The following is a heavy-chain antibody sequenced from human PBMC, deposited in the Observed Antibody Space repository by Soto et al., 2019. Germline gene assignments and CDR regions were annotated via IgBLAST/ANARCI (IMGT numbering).Heavy chain of an antibody. V-gene: IGHV6-1*01. CDR1: GDSVSSNSAA. J-gene: IGHJ3*02. CDR2: TYYRSKWYN. CDR3: ARVSVYSSPSHWPVLGGNYDFDI. Sequence: SQTLSLTCAISGDSVSSNSAAWNWIRQSPSRGLEWLGRTYYRSKWYNDYAVSVKSRITINPDTSKNQFSLQLNSVTPEDTAVYYCARVSVYSSPSHWPVLGGNYDFDIWGQGTMVTVSS. D-gene: IGHD6-6*01.